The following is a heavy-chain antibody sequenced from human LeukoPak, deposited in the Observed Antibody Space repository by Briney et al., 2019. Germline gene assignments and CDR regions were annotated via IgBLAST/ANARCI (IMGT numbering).Heavy chain of an antibody. CDR2: INSDGGST. J-gene: IGHJ4*02. CDR1: GFTFSSNW. CDR3: ARFEGYYGSGSYYRY. Sequence: GGSLRLSCAASGFTFSSNWMHWVRQAPGKGLVWVSRINSDGGSTTYADSVKGRFTISRDNAKNTLYLQMNSLRAEDTAVYYCARFEGYYGSGSYYRYWGQGTLVTVSS. V-gene: IGHV3-74*01. D-gene: IGHD3-10*01.